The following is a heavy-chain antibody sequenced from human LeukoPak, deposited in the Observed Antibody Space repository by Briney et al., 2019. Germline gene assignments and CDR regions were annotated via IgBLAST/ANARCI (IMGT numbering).Heavy chain of an antibody. V-gene: IGHV4-61*02. CDR2: IYTSGST. D-gene: IGHD6-19*01. CDR1: GGSISSSSYY. CDR3: ASAIALHAVAGIAFDI. Sequence: SETLSLTCTVSGGSISSSSYYWGWIRQPAGKGLEWIGRIYTSGSTNYNPSLKSRVTMSVDTSKNQFSLKLSSVTAADTAVYYCASAIALHAVAGIAFDIWGQGTMVTVSS. J-gene: IGHJ3*02.